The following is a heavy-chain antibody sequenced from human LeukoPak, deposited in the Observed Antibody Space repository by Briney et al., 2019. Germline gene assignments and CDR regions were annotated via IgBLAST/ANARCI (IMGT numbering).Heavy chain of an antibody. Sequence: PGGSLRLSCAASGFTFSSYAMNWVRQAPGKGLEWVAGVSDSAFSTSYADSVKGRFSIIRDNSDNTLSLQMNSLRVEDTALYYCARGTINLASYFGLWGRGTLVTVSS. CDR1: GFTFSSYA. CDR2: VSDSAFST. J-gene: IGHJ2*01. V-gene: IGHV3-23*01. CDR3: ARGTINLASYFGL.